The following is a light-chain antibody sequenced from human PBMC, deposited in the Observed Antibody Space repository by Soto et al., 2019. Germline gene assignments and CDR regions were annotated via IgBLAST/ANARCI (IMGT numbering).Light chain of an antibody. J-gene: IGKJ3*01. CDR1: QSISRH. CDR3: QQTYNMPRT. V-gene: IGKV1-39*01. Sequence: DIQMTQSPSSLSSSLGDMFTITCRASQSISRHLNWYQQKPGKAPRLLIYAASSLQSGVPSRFSGSGSGTDFILTITSLQPEDSATYYCQQTYNMPRTFGPGTKVDIK. CDR2: AAS.